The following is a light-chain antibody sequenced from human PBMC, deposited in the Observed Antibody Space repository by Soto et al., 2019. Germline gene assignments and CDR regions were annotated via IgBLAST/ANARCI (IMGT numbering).Light chain of an antibody. J-gene: IGLJ3*02. CDR2: RTN. Sequence: QSVLTQPPSASGTPGQRVTISCSGSSSNIGSNTVNWYQQLPGTAPKLLIYRTNERTSGVPDRFSGSKSGSSASLAISGLQSEDEADYYCAAWDDSLDGLVFGGGTKVTVL. CDR1: SSNIGSNT. V-gene: IGLV1-44*01. CDR3: AAWDDSLDGLV.